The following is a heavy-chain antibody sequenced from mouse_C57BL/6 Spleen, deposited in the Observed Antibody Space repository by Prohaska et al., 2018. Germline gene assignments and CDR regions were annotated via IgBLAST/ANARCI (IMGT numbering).Heavy chain of an antibody. D-gene: IGHD1-1*01. CDR2: IDPETGGT. V-gene: IGHV1-15*01. J-gene: IGHJ1*03. CDR1: GYTSTDYE. Sequence: QVQLQQSGAELVRPGASVTLSCKASGYTSTDYEMHWVKQTPVHGLEWIGAIDPETGGTAYNQKFKGKAILTADKSSSTAYMELRSLTSEDSAVYYCTRSNYYGRSPSYFDVWGTGTTVTVSS. CDR3: TRSNYYGRSPSYFDV.